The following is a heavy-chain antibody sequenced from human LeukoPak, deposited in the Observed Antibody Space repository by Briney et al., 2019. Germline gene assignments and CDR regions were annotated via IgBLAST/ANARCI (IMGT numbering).Heavy chain of an antibody. V-gene: IGHV1-8*01. J-gene: IGHJ5*02. CDR3: ARDQDIVVVVAALRQREMGGFDP. CDR2: MNPKSGNT. D-gene: IGHD2-15*01. CDR1: GYTFTNYD. Sequence: ASEKVSCKASGYTFTNYDINWGRQATGQGPEWMGWMNPKSGNTGYSQKFQGRVTMTRNTSISTAYMELSSLRSDDTAVYYCARDQDIVVVVAALRQREMGGFDPWGQGTLVTVSS.